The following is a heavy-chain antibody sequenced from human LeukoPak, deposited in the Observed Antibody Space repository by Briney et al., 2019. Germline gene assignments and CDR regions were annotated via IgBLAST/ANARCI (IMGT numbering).Heavy chain of an antibody. Sequence: ASVKVSCKASGYTFTSYGISWVRQAPGQGLEWMGWISAYNGNTNYAQKLQGRVTMTTDTSTSTAYMELRSLRSDDTAVYYCARDRSVAGTYDAFDIWGQGTMVTVSS. D-gene: IGHD6-19*01. J-gene: IGHJ3*02. CDR3: ARDRSVAGTYDAFDI. CDR1: GYTFTSYG. V-gene: IGHV1-18*01. CDR2: ISAYNGNT.